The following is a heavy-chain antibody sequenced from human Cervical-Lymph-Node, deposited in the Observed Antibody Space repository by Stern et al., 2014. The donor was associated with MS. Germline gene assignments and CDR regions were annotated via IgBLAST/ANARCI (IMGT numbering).Heavy chain of an antibody. Sequence: VQLVQSGAEVTKPGSSVKGSCKASGGTFSQFPSSWVRRAPGQGLEWMVGSFPVVGTRTYAQEFRGRVTITADVSTSTVYMELSSLRSDDTAVYYCALSSETSDRWYSLGYDLWGQGTLVTVSS. CDR1: GGTFSQFP. J-gene: IGHJ5*02. CDR3: ALSSETSDRWYSLGYDL. D-gene: IGHD6-13*01. CDR2: SFPVVGTR. V-gene: IGHV1-69*01.